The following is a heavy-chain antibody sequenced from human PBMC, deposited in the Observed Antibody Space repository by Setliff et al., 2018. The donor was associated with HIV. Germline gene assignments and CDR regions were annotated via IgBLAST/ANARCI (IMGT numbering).Heavy chain of an antibody. D-gene: IGHD3-3*02. J-gene: IGHJ4*02. CDR1: GGSISSSY. Sequence: PSETLSLTCTVSGGSISSSYWSWIRQPPGKGLEWIGHIYTTGSTNYNPSLKSRVTISVDTSKNQLSLKLNSVTAADTAVYYCARDEPPFAFSIHWGQGTLVTVSS. CDR2: IYTTGST. CDR3: ARDEPPFAFSIH. V-gene: IGHV4-4*08.